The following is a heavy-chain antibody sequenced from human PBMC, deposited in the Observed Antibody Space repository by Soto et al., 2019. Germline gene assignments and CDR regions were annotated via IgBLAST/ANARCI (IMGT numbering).Heavy chain of an antibody. CDR1: GGSIRRSDSY. Sequence: PSDTLSLTCSVSGGSIRRSDSYWTWVRQGPGKGLEWIAYISDSGRTDYNPSLKSRATISVDTSKNLFSLKLSSVTAADTAVYYCAREQWLGPIDYWGQGTLVTLSS. D-gene: IGHD6-19*01. J-gene: IGHJ4*02. V-gene: IGHV4-31*03. CDR3: AREQWLGPIDY. CDR2: ISDSGRT.